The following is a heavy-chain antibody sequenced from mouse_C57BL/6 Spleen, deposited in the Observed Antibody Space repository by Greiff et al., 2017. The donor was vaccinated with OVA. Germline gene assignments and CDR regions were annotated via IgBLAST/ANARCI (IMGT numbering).Heavy chain of an antibody. CDR3: ARQRGYSDAMDY. Sequence: EVMLVESGGGLVKPGGSLKLSCAASGFTFSSYTMSWVRQTPEKRLEWVATISGGGGNTYYPDSVKGRFTISRDNAKNTLYLQMSRLRSEDTALYYCARQRGYSDAMDYWGQGTSVTVSS. V-gene: IGHV5-9*01. CDR1: GFTFSSYT. D-gene: IGHD2-12*01. CDR2: ISGGGGNT. J-gene: IGHJ4*01.